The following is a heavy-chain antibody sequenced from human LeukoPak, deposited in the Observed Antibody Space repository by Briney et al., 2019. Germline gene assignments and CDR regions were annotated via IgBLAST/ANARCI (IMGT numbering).Heavy chain of an antibody. D-gene: IGHD5-18*01. J-gene: IGHJ4*02. CDR1: GFTVSSNY. CDR2: IYSGGST. CDR3: ARDPDGYRQGHHFDY. Sequence: GGSLRLSCAASGFTVSSNYMSWVRQAPGKGLEWLSVIYSGGSTYYADSVKGRFTISRDNSKNTLYLQMNSLKAEDTAVYYCARDPDGYRQGHHFDYWGQGTLVTVSS. V-gene: IGHV3-66*01.